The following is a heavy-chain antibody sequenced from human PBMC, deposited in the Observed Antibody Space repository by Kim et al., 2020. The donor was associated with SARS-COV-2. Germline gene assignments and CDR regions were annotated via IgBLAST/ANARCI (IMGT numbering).Heavy chain of an antibody. J-gene: IGHJ6*02. Sequence: SVKVSCKASGGTFSSYAISWVRQAPGQGLEWMGGIIPIFGTANYAQKFQGRVTITADESTSTAYMELSSLRSEDTAVYYCARKKLMVATVYGMDVWGQGTTVTVSS. V-gene: IGHV1-69*13. CDR2: IIPIFGTA. CDR1: GGTFSSYA. CDR3: ARKKLMVATVYGMDV. D-gene: IGHD5-12*01.